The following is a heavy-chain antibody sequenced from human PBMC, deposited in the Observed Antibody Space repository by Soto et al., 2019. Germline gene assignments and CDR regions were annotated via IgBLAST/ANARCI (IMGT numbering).Heavy chain of an antibody. J-gene: IGHJ4*02. Sequence: ASVKVSCKASGYTFTNFGISWVRQAPGQGLEWMGWISAYNGNTNYAQNFQGRVTMTTDTSTSTAYMELRSLRSEDTAVYYCARGLYNPFDYWGQGTLVTVSS. D-gene: IGHD1-20*01. V-gene: IGHV1-18*01. CDR1: GYTFTNFG. CDR3: ARGLYNPFDY. CDR2: ISAYNGNT.